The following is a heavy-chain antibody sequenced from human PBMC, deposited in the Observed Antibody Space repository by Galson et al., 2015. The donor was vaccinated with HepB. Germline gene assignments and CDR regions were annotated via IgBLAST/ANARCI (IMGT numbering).Heavy chain of an antibody. D-gene: IGHD6-19*01. J-gene: IGHJ3*02. Sequence: SLRLSCAASGFTFSSYWMSWVRQAPGKGLEWVANIKQDGSEKYYVDSVKGRFTISRDNAKNSLYLQMNSLRAEDTAVYYCARDTKEWLEDDAFDIWGQGTMVTVSS. CDR3: ARDTKEWLEDDAFDI. CDR1: GFTFSSYW. CDR2: IKQDGSEK. V-gene: IGHV3-7*03.